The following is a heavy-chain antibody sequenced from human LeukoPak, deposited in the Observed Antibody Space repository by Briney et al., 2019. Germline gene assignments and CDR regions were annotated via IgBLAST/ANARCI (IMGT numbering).Heavy chain of an antibody. CDR3: ARASRYYYDRSGSYTFYFDY. D-gene: IGHD3-22*01. CDR1: GGTFSSYA. CDR2: IIPIFGTA. J-gene: IGHJ4*02. V-gene: IGHV1-69*13. Sequence: SVKVSCKASGGTFSSYAISWVRQAPGQGLEWMGGIIPIFGTANYAQKFQGRVTITADESTSTAYMELSSLRSEDTAVYYCARASRYYYDRSGSYTFYFDYWGQGTLLTVSS.